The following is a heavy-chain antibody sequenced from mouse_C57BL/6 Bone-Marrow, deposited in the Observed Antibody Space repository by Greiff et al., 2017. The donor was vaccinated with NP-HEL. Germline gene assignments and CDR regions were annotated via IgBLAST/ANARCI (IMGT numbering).Heavy chain of an antibody. CDR1: GFNIKDYY. J-gene: IGHJ4*01. D-gene: IGHD2-5*01. Sequence: EVQGVESGAELVKPGASVKLSCTASGFNIKDYYMHWVKQRTEQGLEWIGRIDPEDGETKYAPKFQGKATITADTSSNTAYLQISSLTSEDAAVYYCTRNSKKGRAMDCWGQGTSVTVPS. CDR3: TRNSKKGRAMDC. V-gene: IGHV14-2*01. CDR2: IDPEDGET.